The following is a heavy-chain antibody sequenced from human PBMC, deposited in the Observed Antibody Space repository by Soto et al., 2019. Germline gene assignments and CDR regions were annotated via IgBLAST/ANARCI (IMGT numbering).Heavy chain of an antibody. CDR2: IYYSGST. CDR1: GGSSSSENYY. CDR3: ARERGYPYSSSSDYYFDY. J-gene: IGHJ4*02. Sequence: TSKTLSLTCTVPGGSSSSENYYWSWIRQPPGKRLEWIGYIYYSGSTYYNPSLKSRVTISVDTSKNQFSLKLSSVTAADTAVYYCARERGYPYSSSSDYYFDYWGQGTLVTVSS. D-gene: IGHD6-6*01. V-gene: IGHV4-30-4*01.